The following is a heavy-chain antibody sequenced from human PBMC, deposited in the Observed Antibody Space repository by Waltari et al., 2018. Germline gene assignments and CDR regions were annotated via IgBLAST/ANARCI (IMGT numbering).Heavy chain of an antibody. CDR1: GDSIKNGRYY. J-gene: IGHJ4*02. Sequence: QVQLQESGPGLVKPSQTLSLTCTVSGDSIKNGRYYWSWIRQSAGRGLEWVGRIYASGNTNYNPPLKSRVTISVDTSKNHFSLNLTSVTAADTAVYFCARGRYFDWLDAFLDNWGRGTLVTVSS. CDR3: ARGRYFDWLDAFLDN. V-gene: IGHV4-61*02. D-gene: IGHD3-9*01. CDR2: IYASGNT.